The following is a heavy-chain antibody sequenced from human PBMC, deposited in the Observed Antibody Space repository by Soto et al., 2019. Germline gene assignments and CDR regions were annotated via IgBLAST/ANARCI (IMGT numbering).Heavy chain of an antibody. CDR3: ARSRYGDYLDN. J-gene: IGHJ4*02. CDR1: GFTFRDYY. V-gene: IGHV3-11*06. D-gene: IGHD4-17*01. Sequence: QVQLVESGGALVKPGGSLRLSCAASGFTFRDYYLSWIRQAPGKGLESLSYISSISTYTTYADAVRGRFTISSDNAKNSLFLQLNNLTADDTPVYYCARSRYGDYLDNWGQGTLVTVSS. CDR2: ISSISTYT.